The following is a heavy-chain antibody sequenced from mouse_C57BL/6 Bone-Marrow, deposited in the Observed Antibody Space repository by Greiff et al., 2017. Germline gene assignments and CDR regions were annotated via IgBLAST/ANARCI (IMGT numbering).Heavy chain of an antibody. CDR2: IYPGGGYT. CDR3: ARGTGTGFDY. V-gene: IGHV1-63*01. D-gene: IGHD4-1*01. Sequence: QVQLQQSGAELVRPGTSVKMSCKASGYTFTNYWIGWAKQRPGHGLEWIGDIYPGGGYTNYNEKFKGKATLTADKSSSTAYMQFSSLTSEDSAIYYCARGTGTGFDYWGQGTTRTVSS. CDR1: GYTFTNYW. J-gene: IGHJ2*01.